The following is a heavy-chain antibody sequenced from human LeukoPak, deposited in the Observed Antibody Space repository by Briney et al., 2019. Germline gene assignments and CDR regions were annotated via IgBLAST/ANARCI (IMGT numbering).Heavy chain of an antibody. CDR2: INSDGATT. CDR3: ARDGSWDH. J-gene: IGHJ4*02. CDR1: GFTFSTFW. D-gene: IGHD1-26*01. Sequence: GGSLRLSCAASGFTFSTFWMHWVRQVPGKGLVWVSRINSDGATTTYADSVGGRFTISRDNAKKTVYLQMNSLRVEDTAVYYCARDGSWDHWGQGTLVTVSS. V-gene: IGHV3-74*01.